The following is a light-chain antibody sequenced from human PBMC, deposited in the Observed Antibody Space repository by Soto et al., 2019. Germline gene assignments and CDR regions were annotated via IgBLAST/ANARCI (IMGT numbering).Light chain of an antibody. J-gene: IGLJ1*01. V-gene: IGLV2-14*03. Sequence: QSVLTQPASVSGSPGQSITISCTGTSSVIGDSNYVSWYQQHPGKAPKLVIYDVSNRPSGVSNRFSGSKSANTASLTISGHQAEDEADYYCSSFRSSSTSYVFGTGIKVTVL. CDR2: DVS. CDR1: SSVIGDSNY. CDR3: SSFRSSSTSYV.